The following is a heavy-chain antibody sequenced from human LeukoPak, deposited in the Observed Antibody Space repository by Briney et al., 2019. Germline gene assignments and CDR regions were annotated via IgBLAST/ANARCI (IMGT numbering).Heavy chain of an antibody. CDR1: GYTFTGYY. Sequence: ASVKVSRKASGYTFTGYYMHWVRQAPGQGLEWMGWINPNSGGTNYAQKFQGWVTMTRDTSISTAYMELSRLRSDDTAVYYCARGDGVNPRYFENNWFDPWGQGTLVTVSS. V-gene: IGHV1-2*04. CDR3: ARGDGVNPRYFENNWFDP. J-gene: IGHJ5*02. D-gene: IGHD3-9*01. CDR2: INPNSGGT.